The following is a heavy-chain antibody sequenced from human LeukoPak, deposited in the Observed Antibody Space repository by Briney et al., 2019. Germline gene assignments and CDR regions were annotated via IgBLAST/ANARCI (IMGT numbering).Heavy chain of an antibody. J-gene: IGHJ5*01. CDR1: GFTFSNAW. CDR3: ARQQLVLDS. CDR2: IKSKTDGGTT. V-gene: IGHV3-15*01. Sequence: GGSLRLSCAASGFTFSNAWMSWVRQAPGKGLEWLGHIKSKTDGGTTDYAAPVKGRFTFSRDDSKNTQYLQMNSLKNEDTAVYYCARQQLVLDSWGQGTLVTVSS. D-gene: IGHD6-13*01.